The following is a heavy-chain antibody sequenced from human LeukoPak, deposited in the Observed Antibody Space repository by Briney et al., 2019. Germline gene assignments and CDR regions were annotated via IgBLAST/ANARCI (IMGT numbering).Heavy chain of an antibody. D-gene: IGHD5-18*01. CDR2: IWYDGSNE. CDR3: ARDVEIRLWFRDYYGLDV. V-gene: IGHV3-33*08. J-gene: IGHJ6*02. Sequence: PGGSLRLSCAASGFTFSSYAMSWVRQAPGKGLEWVAVIWYDGSNEYYADSVKGRFTISRDNSQNTLYLQMNSLRAEDTAVYYCARDVEIRLWFRDYYGLDVWGQGTTVTVSS. CDR1: GFTFSSYA.